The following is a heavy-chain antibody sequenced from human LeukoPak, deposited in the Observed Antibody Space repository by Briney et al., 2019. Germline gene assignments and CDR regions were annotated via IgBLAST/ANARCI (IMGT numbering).Heavy chain of an antibody. D-gene: IGHD6-19*01. V-gene: IGHV4-38-2*02. CDR2: IYHSGTT. CDR1: GYSICSGYY. CDR3: ARELSGSSSGAPFNY. Sequence: SETLSLTCTVSGYSICSGYYWGWIRQPPGKGLEWIGSIYHSGTTYYNPSLRSRVTISVDTSKNQFSLRLSSVTAADTAIYYCARELSGSSSGAPFNYWGQGTLVTVSS. J-gene: IGHJ4*02.